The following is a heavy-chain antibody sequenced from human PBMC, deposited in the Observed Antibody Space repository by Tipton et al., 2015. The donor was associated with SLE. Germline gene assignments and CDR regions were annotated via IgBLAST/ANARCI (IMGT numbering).Heavy chain of an antibody. Sequence: GSLRLSCAASGFNVNSYHMTWVRQAPGKGLEWVSLLYVSGSTHNADSVKGRFTVSRDNSENTLYLQMNSLRTEDTAVYYCANLERYSGYDWHFHYWGQGTLVTVSS. J-gene: IGHJ4*02. CDR1: GFNVNSYH. V-gene: IGHV3-53*05. CDR3: ANLERYSGYDWHFHY. CDR2: LYVSGST. D-gene: IGHD5-12*01.